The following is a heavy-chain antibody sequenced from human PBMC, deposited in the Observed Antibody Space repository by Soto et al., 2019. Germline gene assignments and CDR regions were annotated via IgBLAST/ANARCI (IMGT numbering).Heavy chain of an antibody. CDR3: ARVASSSWLGEDY. Sequence: ASVKVSCKASGYTFTSYAMHWVRQAPGQRLEWMGWINAGNGNTKYSQKFQGRVTITRDTSASTAYMELSSLRSEYTAVYYCARVASSSWLGEDYWGQGTLVTVSS. CDR2: INAGNGNT. CDR1: GYTFTSYA. D-gene: IGHD6-13*01. J-gene: IGHJ4*02. V-gene: IGHV1-3*01.